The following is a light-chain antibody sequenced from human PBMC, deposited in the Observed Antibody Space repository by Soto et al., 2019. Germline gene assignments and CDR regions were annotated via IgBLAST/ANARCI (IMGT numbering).Light chain of an antibody. CDR1: QSVSSSY. J-gene: IGKJ1*01. CDR3: QQDYNLL. V-gene: IGKV3D-7*01. CDR2: GAS. Sequence: EILMTQSPATLSLSPGERATLSCRASQSVSSSYLSWYQQKPGQAPRLLIYGASNRATGIPARFSGSGSGTDFPLTISSLQPEDFAVYYCQQDYNLLFGQGTKVDIK.